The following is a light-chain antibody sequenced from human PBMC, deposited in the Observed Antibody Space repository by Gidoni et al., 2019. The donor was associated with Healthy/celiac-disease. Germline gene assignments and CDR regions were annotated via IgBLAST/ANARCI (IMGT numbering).Light chain of an antibody. J-gene: IGKJ4*01. Sequence: DIVMTQSPDSLAVSLGERAIINCKSSQSVLYSSNNKNYLAWYQQKPGQPPKLLIYWASTRESGVPDRFSGSGSGTDFTLTISSLQAEDVAVYYCQQYYSTPLTFXGXTKVEIK. V-gene: IGKV4-1*01. CDR1: QSVLYSSNNKNY. CDR3: QQYYSTPLT. CDR2: WAS.